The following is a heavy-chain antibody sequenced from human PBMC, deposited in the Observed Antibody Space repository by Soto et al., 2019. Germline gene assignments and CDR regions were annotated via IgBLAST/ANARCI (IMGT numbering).Heavy chain of an antibody. D-gene: IGHD5-12*01. J-gene: IGHJ4*02. CDR3: ARAGDIVATTFDY. V-gene: IGHV4-38-2*01. Sequence: SETLSFTCAVSGYSISSGYYWGWIRQPPGKGLEWIGSIYHSGSTYYNPSLKSRVTISVDTSKNQFSLKLSSVTAADTAVYYCARAGDIVATTFDYWGQGTLVTVSS. CDR2: IYHSGST. CDR1: GYSISSGYY.